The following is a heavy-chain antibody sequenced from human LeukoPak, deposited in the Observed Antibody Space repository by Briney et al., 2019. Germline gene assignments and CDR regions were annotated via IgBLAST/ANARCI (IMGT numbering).Heavy chain of an antibody. CDR1: GFAVSSNY. Sequence: PGGSLRLSCAASGFAVSSNYMNWVRQAPGKGLEWVSLIYSGGSTAYADSVKGRFTISRDNSKNTLYLQMNSLRADDTAMYCCARDRSGSYDYWGQGTLVTVSS. CDR3: ARDRSGSYDY. J-gene: IGHJ4*02. V-gene: IGHV3-53*05. CDR2: IYSGGST. D-gene: IGHD1-26*01.